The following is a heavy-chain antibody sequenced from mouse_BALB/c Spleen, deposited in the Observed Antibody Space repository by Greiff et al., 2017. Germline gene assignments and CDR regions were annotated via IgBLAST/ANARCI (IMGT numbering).Heavy chain of an antibody. V-gene: IGHV1-7*01. CDR2: INPSTGYT. J-gene: IGHJ2*01. D-gene: IGHD2-3*01. CDR3: ARYDGYYGYFDY. Sequence: VKLMESGAELAKPGASVKMSCKASGYTFTSYWMHWVKQRPGQGLEWIGYINPSTGYTEYNQKFKDKATLTADKSSSTAYMQLSSLTSEDSAVYYCARYDGYYGYFDYWGQGTTLTVSS. CDR1: GYTFTSYW.